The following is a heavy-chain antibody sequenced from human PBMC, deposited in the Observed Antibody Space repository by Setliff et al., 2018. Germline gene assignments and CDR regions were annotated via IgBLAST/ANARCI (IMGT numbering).Heavy chain of an antibody. Sequence: PSETLSLTCTVSGGSVNSHYWSWIRQPPGKGLEWIGYIHYSGSTNYNPSLKSRVTMSGDTSKNQFSLKLSSVTAADTAVYYCGRSYYDSSGYSLMLFDIWGQGTKVTVSS. J-gene: IGHJ3*02. CDR1: GGSVNSHY. CDR3: GRSYYDSSGYSLMLFDI. CDR2: IHYSGST. V-gene: IGHV4-59*08. D-gene: IGHD3-22*01.